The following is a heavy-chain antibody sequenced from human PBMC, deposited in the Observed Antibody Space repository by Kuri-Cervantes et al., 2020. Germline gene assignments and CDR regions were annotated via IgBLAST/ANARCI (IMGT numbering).Heavy chain of an antibody. Sequence: LSLSCAASGFTFSDYYMSWIRQAPGKGLEWVGRIKSKTDGGTTDYAAPVKGRFTISRDDSKNTLYLQMNSLKTEDTAVYYCTIPSIYWGQGTLVTVSS. CDR1: GFTFSDYY. V-gene: IGHV3-15*01. CDR3: TIPSIY. CDR2: IKSKTDGGTT. D-gene: IGHD2-2*02. J-gene: IGHJ4*02.